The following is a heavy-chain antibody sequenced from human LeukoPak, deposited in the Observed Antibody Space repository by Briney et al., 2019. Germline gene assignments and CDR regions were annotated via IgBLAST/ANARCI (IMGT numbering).Heavy chain of an antibody. Sequence: SETLSLTCAVSGGSISSSNWWSWVRQPPGKGLEWIGEIYHSGSTNYNPSLKGRVTISVDKSKNQFSLKLSSVTAADTAVYYCARRGYDSSGSYRNYWGQGTLVTVSS. CDR3: ARRGYDSSGSYRNY. D-gene: IGHD3-22*01. J-gene: IGHJ4*02. V-gene: IGHV4-4*02. CDR1: GGSISSSNW. CDR2: IYHSGST.